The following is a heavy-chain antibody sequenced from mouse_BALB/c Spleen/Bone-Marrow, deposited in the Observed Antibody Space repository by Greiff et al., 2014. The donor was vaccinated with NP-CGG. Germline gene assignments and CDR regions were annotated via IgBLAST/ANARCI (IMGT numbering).Heavy chain of an antibody. CDR2: IDPETGGT. Sequence: QVQLQQPGAELVRPGASVTLSCKASGYKFTDYEMHWVKQTPVHGLEWIGSIDPETGGTAYNQNFKGKATLTADRSSTTAYMELRSLTSEDSAAYYCTREGIYFGYDVPMDYWGQGTSVTVSS. CDR1: GYKFTDYE. D-gene: IGHD2-2*01. V-gene: IGHV1-15*01. J-gene: IGHJ4*01. CDR3: TREGIYFGYDVPMDY.